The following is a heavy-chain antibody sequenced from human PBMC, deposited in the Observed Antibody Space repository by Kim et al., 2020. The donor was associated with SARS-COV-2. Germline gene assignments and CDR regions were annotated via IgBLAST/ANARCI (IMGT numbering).Heavy chain of an antibody. D-gene: IGHD1-1*01. CDR3: ARDYQLERRPDYYYYYYGMDV. J-gene: IGHJ6*02. CDR2: ISAYNGNT. Sequence: ASVKVSCKASGYTFTSYGISWVRQAPGQGLEWMGWISAYNGNTNYAQKLQGRVTMTTDTSTSTAYMELRSLRSDDTAVYYCARDYQLERRPDYYYYYYGMDVWGQGTTVTVSS. CDR1: GYTFTSYG. V-gene: IGHV1-18*04.